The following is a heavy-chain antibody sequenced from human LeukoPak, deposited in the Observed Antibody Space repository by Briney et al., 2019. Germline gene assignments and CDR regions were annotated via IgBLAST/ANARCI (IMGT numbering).Heavy chain of an antibody. J-gene: IGHJ4*02. CDR2: IYTRGGT. Sequence: PSETLSLTCTVSGGSISSYYWSWIRQPAGKGLEWIGRIYTRGGTNYNPSLKSRVTMSVDTSKNQFSLKLSSVTAADTAVYYCAGGANRSGYYYFDYWGQGALVTVSS. V-gene: IGHV4-4*07. CDR1: GGSISSYY. CDR3: AGGANRSGYYYFDY. D-gene: IGHD3-22*01.